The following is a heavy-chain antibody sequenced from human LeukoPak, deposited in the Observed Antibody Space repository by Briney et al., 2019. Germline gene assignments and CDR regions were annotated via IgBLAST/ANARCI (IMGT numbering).Heavy chain of an antibody. CDR1: GYTFTDYY. Sequence: EASVTVSCKTSGYTFTDYYIHWVRQAPGQGLEWMGWINPNSGVISSAQKFRGRVTMTRDTSITTVYMEVRWLTSDDTAIYYCARADRLDGAPYLIGPWGQGTLVTVSS. J-gene: IGHJ5*02. CDR2: INPNSGVI. D-gene: IGHD2-21*01. V-gene: IGHV1-2*02. CDR3: ARADRLDGAPYLIGP.